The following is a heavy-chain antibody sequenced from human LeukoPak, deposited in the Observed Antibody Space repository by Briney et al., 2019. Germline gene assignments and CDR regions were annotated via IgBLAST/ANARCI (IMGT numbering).Heavy chain of an antibody. CDR1: DFSFITYA. V-gene: IGHV3-23*01. D-gene: IGHD7-27*01. Sequence: GGSLRLSCAASDFSFITYAMSWVRQAPGKGLEWVSTISGGGDATYYADSVKGRFTISRDNSKNTLYLQMNSLRAEDTAVYYCASVAGDNWFDPWGQGTLVTVSS. CDR2: ISGGGDAT. CDR3: ASVAGDNWFDP. J-gene: IGHJ5*02.